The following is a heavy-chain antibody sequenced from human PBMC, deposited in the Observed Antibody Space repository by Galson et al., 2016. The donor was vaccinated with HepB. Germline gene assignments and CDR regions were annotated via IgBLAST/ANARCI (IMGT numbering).Heavy chain of an antibody. CDR2: IYSGGST. CDR3: ARRWKEMATITDAFDI. V-gene: IGHV3-53*01. Sequence: SLRLSCAASGLTVSSNYMSWVRQAPGKGLEWVSLIYSGGSTYYADSVKGRFTISRDNSKNTVYLQMNTLRAEDTAVYYCARRWKEMATITDAFDIWGQGTMVTVSS. D-gene: IGHD5-24*01. J-gene: IGHJ3*02. CDR1: GLTVSSNY.